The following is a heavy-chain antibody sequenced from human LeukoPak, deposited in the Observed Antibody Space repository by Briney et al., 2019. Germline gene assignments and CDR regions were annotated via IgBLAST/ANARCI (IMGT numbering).Heavy chain of an antibody. CDR1: GYTFTSYG. J-gene: IGHJ4*02. Sequence: ASVKVSCKASGYTFTSYGISWLRQAPGQGLEWMGWISAYNGNTNYAQKLQGRVTITTDESTSTAYMELRSLRSEDTAVYYCAREGALSTYYEDYWGQGTLVTVSS. D-gene: IGHD1-26*01. V-gene: IGHV1-18*01. CDR3: AREGALSTYYEDY. CDR2: ISAYNGNT.